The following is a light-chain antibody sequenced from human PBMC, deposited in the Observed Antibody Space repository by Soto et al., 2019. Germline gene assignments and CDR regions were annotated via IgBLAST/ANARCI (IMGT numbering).Light chain of an antibody. CDR3: SSYVGSTTLV. CDR1: SSDVGDYTY. V-gene: IGLV2-8*01. CDR2: EVS. Sequence: QSALTQPPSASGSPGQSVTISCTGTSSDVGDYTYVSWYQHHPGKAPKLMIYEVSQRPSGVPDRFSGSKSGNTASLTVSGLQAEDEADYYCSSYVGSTTLVFGGGTKLTVL. J-gene: IGLJ2*01.